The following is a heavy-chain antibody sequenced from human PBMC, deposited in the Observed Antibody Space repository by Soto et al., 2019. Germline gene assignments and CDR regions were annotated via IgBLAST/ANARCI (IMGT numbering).Heavy chain of an antibody. V-gene: IGHV3-73*01. D-gene: IGHD3-16*01. CDR2: IRSKGHNYAT. CDR3: TRDLFSYDYSGILWFVL. Sequence: PGGSLRLSCAASGFAFSGSAMYWVRQASGKGPEWVGRIRSKGHNYATEYAASVKGRFTISRDDSKNTAYLQMNSLQTEDTAVYYCTRDLFSYDYSGILWFVLWGQGTLVTVSS. CDR1: GFAFSGSA. J-gene: IGHJ5*02.